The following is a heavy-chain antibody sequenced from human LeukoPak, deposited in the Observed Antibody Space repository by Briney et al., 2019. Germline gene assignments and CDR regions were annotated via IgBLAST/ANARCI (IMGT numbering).Heavy chain of an antibody. CDR2: IYYRGST. Sequence: SETLSLTCTVSGGSISNYYWSWIRQPPGKGLEWIGYIYYRGSTSYNPSLKSRVTISVDTPKNQISLKLSSVTAADTAVYYCARRDAFDIWGQGTMVAVSS. V-gene: IGHV4-59*01. CDR1: GGSISNYY. CDR3: ARRDAFDI. J-gene: IGHJ3*02.